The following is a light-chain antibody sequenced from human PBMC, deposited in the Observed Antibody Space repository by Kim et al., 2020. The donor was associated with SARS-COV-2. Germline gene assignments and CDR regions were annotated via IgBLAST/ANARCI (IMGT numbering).Light chain of an antibody. CDR1: KLGDKY. V-gene: IGLV3-1*01. CDR3: QAWDRSTARGVV. J-gene: IGLJ2*01. CDR2: QDT. Sequence: SYELTQPPSVSASPGQTASITCSGDKLGDKYACWYQQKPGQSPVLVIYQDTKRPSGIPERFTGSNFGNTATLTISETQAMDEADYYCQAWDRSTARGVVFGGGTQLTVL.